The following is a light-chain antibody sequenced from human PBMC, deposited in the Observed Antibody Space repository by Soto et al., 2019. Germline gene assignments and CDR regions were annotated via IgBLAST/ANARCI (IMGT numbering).Light chain of an antibody. J-gene: IGKJ5*01. CDR3: QQTYNTPRT. CDR2: AAS. Sequence: DIQMSQSRCILSASVSGRSPINCRASQSISTYLAWYQQKPGRAPKLLISAASSLQSGVPSRFSGSGSGTDFTLTISSLQPEDFATYYCQQTYNTPRTFGRGTRLEIK. CDR1: QSISTY. V-gene: IGKV1-39*01.